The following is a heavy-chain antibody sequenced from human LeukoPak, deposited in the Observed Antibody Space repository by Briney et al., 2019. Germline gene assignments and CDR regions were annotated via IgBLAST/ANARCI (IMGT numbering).Heavy chain of an antibody. CDR1: AGTFSSYA. CDR3: ARGAYSYYYMDV. CDR2: IIPIFDTA. Sequence: SVKVSCKASAGTFSSYAISWGRQAPGQGLEWMGGIIPIFDTANYEQKFQGRVTIPTDESTSTACMELSSLRSEDTAVYYCARGAYSYYYMDVWGKGTTVTVSS. J-gene: IGHJ6*03. V-gene: IGHV1-69*05.